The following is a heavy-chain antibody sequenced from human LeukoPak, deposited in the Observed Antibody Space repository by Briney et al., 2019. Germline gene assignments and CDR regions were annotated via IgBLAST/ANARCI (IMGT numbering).Heavy chain of an antibody. V-gene: IGHV4-31*03. J-gene: IGHJ3*02. CDR3: AGADANAFDI. CDR2: MYYSGTT. Sequence: SETLSLTCTVSGGSISSGGFYWSWIRQHPGQGLEWIGYMYYSGTTFYSPSLKSRLSISVDTSKNQFSLKLSSVTAADTAVYYCAGADANAFDIWGQGTMVTVSS. CDR1: GGSISSGGFY.